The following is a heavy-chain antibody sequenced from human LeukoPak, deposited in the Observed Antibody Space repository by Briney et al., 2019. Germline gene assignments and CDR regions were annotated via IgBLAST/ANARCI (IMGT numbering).Heavy chain of an antibody. Sequence: PGGSLRLSCAASGFTFSDYYMSWIRQAPGKGLEWVSYISSSGSTIYYADSVKGRFTISRDNAKNSLYLQMNSLRAEDMGLYYCAKQGGIAARRGFFDYWGQGTLVTVSS. V-gene: IGHV3-11*01. CDR3: AKQGGIAARRGFFDY. D-gene: IGHD6-6*01. CDR2: ISSSGSTI. J-gene: IGHJ4*02. CDR1: GFTFSDYY.